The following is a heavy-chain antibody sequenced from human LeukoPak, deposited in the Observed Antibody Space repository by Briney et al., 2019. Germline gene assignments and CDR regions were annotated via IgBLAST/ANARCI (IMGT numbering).Heavy chain of an antibody. J-gene: IGHJ5*02. V-gene: IGHV3-66*01. Sequence: GGSLRLSCAASGFIVSTNYMSWVRQAPGKGPEWISIIYRGGDTYYADSVKGRFTISRDNSKNTLYLQMNAVRAEDTAVYYCARDKRYCTSGRCWGVQFGPWGQGTLVTVSS. D-gene: IGHD2-8*01. CDR3: ARDKRYCTSGRCWGVQFGP. CDR1: GFIVSTNY. CDR2: IYRGGDT.